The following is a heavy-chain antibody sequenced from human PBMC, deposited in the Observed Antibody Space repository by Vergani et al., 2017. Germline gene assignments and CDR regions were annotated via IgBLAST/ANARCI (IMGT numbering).Heavy chain of an antibody. D-gene: IGHD6-13*01. J-gene: IGHJ5*02. CDR1: GGSISSGSYY. Sequence: QVQLQESGPGLVKPSQTLSLTCTVSGGSISSGSYYWSWIRQPAGKGREWIGRIYTSGSTNYNPSLKSRVTISVDTSKNQFSLKLSSVTAADTAVYYCARGGQQLVVDWFDPWGQGTLVTVSS. CDR2: IYTSGST. V-gene: IGHV4-61*02. CDR3: ARGGQQLVVDWFDP.